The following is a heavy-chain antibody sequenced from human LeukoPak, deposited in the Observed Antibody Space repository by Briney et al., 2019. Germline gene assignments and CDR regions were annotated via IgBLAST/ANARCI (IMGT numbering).Heavy chain of an antibody. CDR3: ARHRSSWLIDY. V-gene: IGHV3-23*01. CDR1: GFTFNSYA. J-gene: IGHJ4*02. CDR2: ISDSGGNT. D-gene: IGHD6-6*01. Sequence: GGSLRLSCAASGFTFNSYAMSWVRQAPWERLQWVSGISDSGGNTYYADSVRGRFTISRDNSKNTLHLQMNSLRAEDTAVYYCARHRSSWLIDYWGQGTLVTVSS.